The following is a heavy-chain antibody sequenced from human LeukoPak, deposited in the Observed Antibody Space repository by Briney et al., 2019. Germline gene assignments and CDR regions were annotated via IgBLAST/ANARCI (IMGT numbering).Heavy chain of an antibody. V-gene: IGHV3-21*01. CDR2: ISSSSSYI. CDR3: ARVGYDSSALTENAFDI. CDR1: GFTFSSYS. Sequence: GGSLRLSCAASGFTFSSYSMNWVRQAPGKGLEWVSSISSSSSYIYYADSVKGRFTIPRDNAKNSLYLQMNRLRAEDTAVYYCARVGYDSSALTENAFDIWGQGTMVTVSS. J-gene: IGHJ3*02. D-gene: IGHD3-22*01.